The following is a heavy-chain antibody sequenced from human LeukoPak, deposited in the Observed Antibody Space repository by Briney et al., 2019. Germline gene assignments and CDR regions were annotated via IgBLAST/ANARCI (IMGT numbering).Heavy chain of an antibody. CDR1: GGSISSSSYY. CDR2: IYYSGST. J-gene: IGHJ5*02. CDR3: ARVLLNCSSTSCYSPHWFDP. D-gene: IGHD2-2*01. Sequence: SETLSLTCTVSGGSISSSSYYWGWIRQPPGKGLEWIGSIYYSGSTYYNPSLKSRVTISVDTSKNQFSLKLSSVTAADTAVYYCARVLLNCSSTSCYSPHWFDPWGQGTLVTVSS. V-gene: IGHV4-39*07.